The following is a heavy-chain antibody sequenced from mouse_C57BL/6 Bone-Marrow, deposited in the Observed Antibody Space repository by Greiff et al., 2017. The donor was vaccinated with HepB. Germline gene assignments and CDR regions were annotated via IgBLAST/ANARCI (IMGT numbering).Heavy chain of an antibody. CDR1: GYAFSSSW. J-gene: IGHJ2*01. Sequence: VQLQQSGPELVKISCKASGYAFSSSWMNWVKQTPGKGLEWIGRIYPGDGDTNYNGKFKGKATLTADKSSSTAYMQLSSLTSEDSAVYFCARFDDGYHFDYWGQGTTLTVSS. V-gene: IGHV1-82*01. D-gene: IGHD2-3*01. CDR3: ARFDDGYHFDY. CDR2: IYPGDGDT.